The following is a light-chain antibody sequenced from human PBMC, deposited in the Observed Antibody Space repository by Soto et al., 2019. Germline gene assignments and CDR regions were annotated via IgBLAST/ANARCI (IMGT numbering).Light chain of an antibody. V-gene: IGKV1-5*03. CDR3: QQYNSYSPWT. CDR1: QSISSW. J-gene: IGKJ1*01. Sequence: DTQMTQSPSALSASVGDRVTITCRASQSISSWLAWYQQKPGKAPKLLICKASSLESGVPSRFSGSGSGTEFTLTISSLQPDDFATYYCQQYNSYSPWTFGQGTTVEIK. CDR2: KAS.